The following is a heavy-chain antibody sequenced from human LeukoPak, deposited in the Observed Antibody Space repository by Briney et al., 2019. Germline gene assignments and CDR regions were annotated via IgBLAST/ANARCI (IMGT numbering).Heavy chain of an antibody. CDR3: ARRALLWFGELFLDY. CDR2: IYSGGNT. D-gene: IGHD3-10*01. Sequence: PGGSLRLSCAASGFTVSGNYMNWVRQAPGKGLEWVSVIYSGGNTDYIDSVRGRFTISRGNAKNSLYLQMNSLRAEDTAVYYCARRALLWFGELFLDYWGQGTLVTVSS. J-gene: IGHJ4*02. CDR1: GFTVSGNY. V-gene: IGHV3-66*01.